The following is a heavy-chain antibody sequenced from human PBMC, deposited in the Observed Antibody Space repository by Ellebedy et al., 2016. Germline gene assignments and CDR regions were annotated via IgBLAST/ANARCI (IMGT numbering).Heavy chain of an antibody. V-gene: IGHV3-23*01. J-gene: IGHJ4*02. CDR2: ISSDGDTT. CDR3: YYGHYSGY. CDR1: GLTVSSFF. D-gene: IGHD4-17*01. Sequence: GESLKISXAPSGLTVSSFFMSWVRQAPGGGLEWISTISSDGDTTFSADSVKGRFTISRDNSRNTLYLQMDSLRAADTAVYYCYYGHYSGYWGQGTLVTVSS.